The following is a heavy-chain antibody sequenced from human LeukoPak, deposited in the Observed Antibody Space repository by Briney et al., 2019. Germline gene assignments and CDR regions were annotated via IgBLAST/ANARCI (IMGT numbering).Heavy chain of an antibody. V-gene: IGHV1-58*01. J-gene: IGHJ3*02. D-gene: IGHD1-26*01. CDR2: IVVGSGNT. CDR3: AAWSYRRVNDAFDI. CDR1: GFTFTSSA. Sequence: ASVKVSCKASGFTFTSSAVQWVRQARGQRLEWIGWIVVGSGNTNYAQKFQERVTITRDMSTSTAYMELSSLRSEDTAVSYCAAWSYRRVNDAFDIWGQGTMVTVSS.